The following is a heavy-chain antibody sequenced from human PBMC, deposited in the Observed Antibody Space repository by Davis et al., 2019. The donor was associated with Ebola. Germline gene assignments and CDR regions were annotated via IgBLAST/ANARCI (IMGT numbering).Heavy chain of an antibody. CDR3: AQQLGDYGGNALRY. V-gene: IGHV3-7*01. CDR2: IKKDGSEQ. D-gene: IGHD4-23*01. CDR1: GFTFSTYG. J-gene: IGHJ4*02. Sequence: PSGSLRLSCAASGFTFSTYGMHWVRQAPGKGLEWVANIKKDGSEQYYVDSVKGRFTISRDNAKNSLYLKMDSLRAEDTAVYYCAQQLGDYGGNALRYWGQGTLVTVSS.